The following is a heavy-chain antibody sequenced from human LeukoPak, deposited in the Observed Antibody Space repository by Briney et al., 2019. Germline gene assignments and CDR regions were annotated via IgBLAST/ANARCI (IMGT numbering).Heavy chain of an antibody. J-gene: IGHJ4*02. D-gene: IGHD5-24*01. CDR3: ARETRLRWTDY. CDR2: IYSGGTI. V-gene: IGHV3-53*01. Sequence: GGSLRLSCAVSGFTVSGNYMSWVRQAPGKGLEWVSLIYSGGTIYYADSVKGRFTISRDNAKNSLYLQMNSLRAEDTAVYYCARETRLRWTDYWGQGTLVTVSS. CDR1: GFTVSGNY.